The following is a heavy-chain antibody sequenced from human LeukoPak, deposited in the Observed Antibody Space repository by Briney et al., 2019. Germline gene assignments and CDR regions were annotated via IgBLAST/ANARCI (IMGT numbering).Heavy chain of an antibody. CDR3: AREPTVTTRAFDI. D-gene: IGHD4-17*01. J-gene: IGHJ3*02. V-gene: IGHV3-21*01. CDR2: ISSTSSYI. CDR1: GFTFSGYS. Sequence: KPGGSLRLSCAASGFTFSGYSINWVRQAPGKGLEWVSSISSTSSYIFYADSVKGRFTISRDNAKNSLYLQMNSLRAEDTAVYYCAREPTVTTRAFDIWGQGTMVTVSS.